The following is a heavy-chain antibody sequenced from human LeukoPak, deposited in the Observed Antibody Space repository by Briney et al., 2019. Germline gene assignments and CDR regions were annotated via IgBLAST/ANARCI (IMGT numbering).Heavy chain of an antibody. J-gene: IGHJ4*02. CDR1: GGSISGYY. CDR2: IYYSGST. Sequence: PSETLSLACTVSGGSISGYYWSWIRQPPGKGLEWIGYIYYSGSTNYNPSLKSRVTISVDTSRNQFSLKLRSVTAADAAVYYCARGCSSTSCYSPFDYWGQGTLVTVSS. CDR3: ARGCSSTSCYSPFDY. D-gene: IGHD2-2*01. V-gene: IGHV4-59*01.